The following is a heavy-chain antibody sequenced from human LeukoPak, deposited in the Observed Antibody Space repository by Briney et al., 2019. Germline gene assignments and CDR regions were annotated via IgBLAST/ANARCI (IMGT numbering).Heavy chain of an antibody. Sequence: SETLSLTCTVSGDSISNFYWSWIRQPAGKGLEWIGRIYTSGSTNYNPSLKSRVTMSVDTSKNQFSLKLSSVTAADTAVYYCARGAREWELPDYWGQGTLVTVSS. D-gene: IGHD1-26*01. CDR1: GDSISNFY. V-gene: IGHV4-4*07. CDR2: IYTSGST. CDR3: ARGAREWELPDY. J-gene: IGHJ4*02.